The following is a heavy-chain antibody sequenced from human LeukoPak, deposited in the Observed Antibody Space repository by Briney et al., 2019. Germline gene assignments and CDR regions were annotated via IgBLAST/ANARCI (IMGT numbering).Heavy chain of an antibody. CDR1: GFPFSDYA. V-gene: IGHV3-23*01. Sequence: GGSLRLSCAASGFPFSDYAMTWVRQAPGKGLEWVAAISPSASHRYYADFVGGRFTISRDHSKNTLDLQMSSLRAEDTAVYYCVKDRFGSFDPWGQGTLVTVSS. CDR2: ISPSASHR. J-gene: IGHJ5*02. D-gene: IGHD5-18*01. CDR3: VKDRFGSFDP.